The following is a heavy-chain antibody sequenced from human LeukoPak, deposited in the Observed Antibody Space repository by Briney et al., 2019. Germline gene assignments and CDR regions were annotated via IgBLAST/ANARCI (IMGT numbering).Heavy chain of an antibody. J-gene: IGHJ5*02. CDR2: ISGSGGYI. D-gene: IGHD1-26*01. CDR1: GFIFRSYA. Sequence: GGSLRLSCAASGFIFRSYAMNWVRQAPGKGLEWVSVISGSGGYIRYADSVKGRFTISRDNSKNTLYLQMNSLRAEDTAVYYCATSEWELLDQNWFDPWGQGTLVTVSS. V-gene: IGHV3-23*01. CDR3: ATSEWELLDQNWFDP.